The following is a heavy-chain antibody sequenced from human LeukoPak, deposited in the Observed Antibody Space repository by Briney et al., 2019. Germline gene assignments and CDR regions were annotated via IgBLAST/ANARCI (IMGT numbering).Heavy chain of an antibody. CDR1: GFTFSSYS. J-gene: IGHJ4*02. D-gene: IGHD1-26*01. CDR3: ALIVGAADVDY. CDR2: ISSSSSYI. Sequence: GGSLRLSCAASGFTFSSYSMNWVRQAPGKGLEWVSSISSSSSYIYYADSVKGRFTISRDNAKNTLYLQMNSLRAEDTAVYYCALIVGAADVDYWSQGTLVTVSS. V-gene: IGHV3-21*01.